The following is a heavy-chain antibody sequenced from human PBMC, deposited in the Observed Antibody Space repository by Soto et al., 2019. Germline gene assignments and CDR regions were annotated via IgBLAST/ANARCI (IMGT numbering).Heavy chain of an antibody. D-gene: IGHD2-15*01. CDR2: INSDGSVS. Sequence: EVKLVESGGGLVQPGGSLRLSCAASGFTFSNYWMYWVRQAPGQGLVWVSRINSDGSVSRYADSVKGRLTISRDNVKNTLYLQMNSLRVEDTAVYYCARGYCVGGSCYSLAGSFYYYMDVWGKGTTVTVFS. CDR1: GFTFSNYW. V-gene: IGHV3-74*01. J-gene: IGHJ6*03. CDR3: ARGYCVGGSCYSLAGSFYYYMDV.